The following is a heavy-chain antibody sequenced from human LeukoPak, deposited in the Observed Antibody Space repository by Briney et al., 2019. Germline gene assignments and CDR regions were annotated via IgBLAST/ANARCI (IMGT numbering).Heavy chain of an antibody. CDR3: ARDSLIQYGSGSYWGFDY. J-gene: IGHJ4*02. CDR2: INTDGSDK. Sequence: SGGSLRLSCAASGFTFSNYWMSWVRQAPGKGPEWVGDINTDGSDKYYVGSVKGRFTISRDNAKNSLYLQMNSLRAEDTAVYYCARDSLIQYGSGSYWGFDYWGQGILVTVSS. CDR1: GFTFSNYW. D-gene: IGHD3-10*01. V-gene: IGHV3-7*03.